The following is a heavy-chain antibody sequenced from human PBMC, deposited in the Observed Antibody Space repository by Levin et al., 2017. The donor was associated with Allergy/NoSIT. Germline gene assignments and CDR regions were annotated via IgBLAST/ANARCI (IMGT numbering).Heavy chain of an antibody. D-gene: IGHD3-10*01. CDR3: ARHREVLLWFRELFFDY. CDR2: IYYSGST. J-gene: IGHJ4*02. Sequence: SETLSLTCTVSGGSISSSSYYWGWIRQPPGTGLEWIGSIYYSGSTYYNPSLKSRVTISVDTSKNQFSLKLSSVTAADTAVYYCARHREVLLWFRELFFDYWGQGTLVTVSS. CDR1: GGSISSSSYY. V-gene: IGHV4-39*01.